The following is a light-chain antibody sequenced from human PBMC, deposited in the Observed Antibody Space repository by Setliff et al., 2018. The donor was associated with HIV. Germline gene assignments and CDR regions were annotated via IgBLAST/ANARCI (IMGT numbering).Light chain of an antibody. Sequence: NFMLTQPHSVSESPGKTVTISCTRSSGSIASNYVQWYQQRPGSSPTTVIYEDNQRPSGVPDRFSGSIDSSSNSASLTISGLKTEDEADYYCQSYDSSPWVFSGGTKVTVL. CDR2: EDN. CDR1: SGSIASNY. J-gene: IGLJ3*02. V-gene: IGLV6-57*01. CDR3: QSYDSSPWV.